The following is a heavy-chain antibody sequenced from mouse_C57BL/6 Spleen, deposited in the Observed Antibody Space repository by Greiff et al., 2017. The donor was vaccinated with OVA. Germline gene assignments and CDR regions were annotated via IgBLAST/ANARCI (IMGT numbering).Heavy chain of an antibody. CDR2: INPSSGYT. J-gene: IGHJ2*01. CDR1: GYTFTSYT. D-gene: IGHD1-3*01. Sequence: QVQLQQSGAELARPGASVKMSCKASGYTFTSYTMHWVKQRPGQGLEWIGYINPSSGYTKYNQKFKDKATLTADKSSSTAYMQLSSLTSEDSAVYNCAKDSGKRDYFDYRGQGTTLTVSS. CDR3: AKDSGKRDYFDY. V-gene: IGHV1-4*01.